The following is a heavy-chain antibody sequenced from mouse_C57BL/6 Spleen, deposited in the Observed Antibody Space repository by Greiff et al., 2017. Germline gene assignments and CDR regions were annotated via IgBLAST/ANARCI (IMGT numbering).Heavy chain of an antibody. J-gene: IGHJ3*01. CDR1: GFTFSDYG. V-gene: IGHV5-17*01. CDR2: ISSGSSTI. CDR3: ASPYYGNYESLVAY. D-gene: IGHD2-10*01. Sequence: EVKLMESGGGLVKPGGSLKLSCAASGFTFSDYGMHWVRQAPEKGLEWVAYISSGSSTIYYADTVKGRFTISRDNAKNTLFLQMTSLRSEDTAMYYCASPYYGNYESLVAYWGQGTLVTVSA.